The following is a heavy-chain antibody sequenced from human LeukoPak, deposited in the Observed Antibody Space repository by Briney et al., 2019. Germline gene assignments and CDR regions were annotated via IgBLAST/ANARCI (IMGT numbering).Heavy chain of an antibody. CDR3: VRTDSSGYYGEC. CDR1: GGSISSGGYY. CDR2: IYYSGST. D-gene: IGHD3-22*01. V-gene: IGHV4-30-4*01. Sequence: SETLSLTCTVSGGSISSGGYYWSWIRQPPGKGLEWIGYIYYSGSTYYNPSLKSRLTISLDTSKNQFSVKLSSVTAADTAVYYCVRTDSSGYYGECWGQGTLVTVSS. J-gene: IGHJ4*02.